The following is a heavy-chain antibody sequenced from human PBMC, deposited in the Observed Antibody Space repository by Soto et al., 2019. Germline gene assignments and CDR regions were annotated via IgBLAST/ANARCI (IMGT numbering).Heavy chain of an antibody. CDR1: GFTFSTLA. D-gene: IGHD5-12*01. CDR3: ARHRTYSGYDFIY. CDR2: ISGSGDTT. J-gene: IGHJ4*02. V-gene: IGHV3-23*01. Sequence: EVQLLESGGGLVQPGGSLRLSCAASGFTFSTLAMSWVRQAPGKGLEWVSSISGSGDTTHYADSVKGRFTISRDNSKNTLSLQMKSLRAEDTAVYYCARHRTYSGYDFIYWGQGTLVTVSS.